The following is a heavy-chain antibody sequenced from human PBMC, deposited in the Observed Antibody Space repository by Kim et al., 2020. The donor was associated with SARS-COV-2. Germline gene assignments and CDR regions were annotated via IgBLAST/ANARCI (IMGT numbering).Heavy chain of an antibody. D-gene: IGHD3-10*01. CDR2: IWYDGSNK. CDR1: GFTFSSYG. CDR3: ARDRMVRGVIMKSAKWSYGMDV. V-gene: IGHV3-33*01. J-gene: IGHJ6*02. Sequence: GGSLRLSCAASGFTFSSYGMHWVRQAPGKGLEWVAVIWYDGSNKYYADSVKGRFTISRDNSKNTLYLQMNSLRAEDTAVYYCARDRMVRGVIMKSAKWSYGMDVWGQGTTVTVSS.